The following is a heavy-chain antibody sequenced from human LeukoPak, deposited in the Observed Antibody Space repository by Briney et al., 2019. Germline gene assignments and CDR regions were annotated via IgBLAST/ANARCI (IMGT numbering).Heavy chain of an antibody. CDR1: GFTFSSYG. Sequence: GGSLRLSCAASGFTFSSYGMHWVRQAPGKGLEWVSSISSSSSYIYYADSVKGRFTISRDNAKNSLYLQMNSLRAEDTAVYYCARGVTGTTRGWFDPWGQGTLVTVSS. CDR2: ISSSSSYI. J-gene: IGHJ5*02. V-gene: IGHV3-21*01. CDR3: ARGVTGTTRGWFDP. D-gene: IGHD1-20*01.